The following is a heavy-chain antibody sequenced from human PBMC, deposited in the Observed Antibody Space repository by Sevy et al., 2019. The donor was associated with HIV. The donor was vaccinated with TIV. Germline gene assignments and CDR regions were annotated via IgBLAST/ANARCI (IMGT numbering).Heavy chain of an antibody. V-gene: IGHV3-49*03. J-gene: IGHJ4*02. CDR3: SFFSNEEGRDF. D-gene: IGHD1-1*01. CDR2: LRKKAHGGAI. Sequence: GGSLRLSCIASGVTFGDYSMSWFRQVPGKGPKWVGCLRKKAHGGAIEYAASVKGRFIISRDDSRNIAYLQMDSLKIEDTSVYQCSFFSNEEGRDFWGRGTLVTVSS. CDR1: GVTFGDYS.